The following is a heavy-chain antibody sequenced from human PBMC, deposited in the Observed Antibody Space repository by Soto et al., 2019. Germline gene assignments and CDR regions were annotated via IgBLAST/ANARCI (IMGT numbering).Heavy chain of an antibody. J-gene: IGHJ6*02. D-gene: IGHD3-3*02. V-gene: IGHV1-18*01. CDR3: ARVCIFGVAPDEQSKYYYYYGMDG. Sequence: ASVKVSCKASGYTFTSYGISWVRQAPGQGLEWMGWISAYNGNTNYAQKLQGRVTMTTDTSTSTAYMELRSLRSDDTAVYYCARVCIFGVAPDEQSKYYYYYGMDGWGQGTTLTVSS. CDR2: ISAYNGNT. CDR1: GYTFTSYG.